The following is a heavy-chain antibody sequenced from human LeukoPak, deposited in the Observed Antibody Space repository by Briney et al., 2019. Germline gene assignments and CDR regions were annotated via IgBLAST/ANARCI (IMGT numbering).Heavy chain of an antibody. J-gene: IGHJ4*02. CDR1: GFIFSDYA. Sequence: TGGSLRLSCVASGFIFSDYAMGWVRQAPGKRLEWVSGISDGGVRTYYADSVKGRFTISRDNSKNTLFLHMDSLRVEDTAVYYCAKDQAPRAARVIYFDYWGQGNLVTVSS. V-gene: IGHV3-23*01. D-gene: IGHD2-15*01. CDR3: AKDQAPRAARVIYFDY. CDR2: ISDGGVRT.